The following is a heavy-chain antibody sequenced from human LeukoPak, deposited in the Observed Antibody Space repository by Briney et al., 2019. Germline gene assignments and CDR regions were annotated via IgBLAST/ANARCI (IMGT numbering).Heavy chain of an antibody. D-gene: IGHD4-17*01. CDR2: INAGNGNT. Sequence: WASVKVSCNASGYTFTIYAVHWVRQAPGQRLEWMGWINAGNGNTKYSQKFQGRVTITRDTSASTAYMELSSLRSEDTAVYYCARDLRPLYYGDYAYWGQGTLVTVSS. CDR3: ARDLRPLYYGDYAY. V-gene: IGHV1-3*01. CDR1: GYTFTIYA. J-gene: IGHJ4*02.